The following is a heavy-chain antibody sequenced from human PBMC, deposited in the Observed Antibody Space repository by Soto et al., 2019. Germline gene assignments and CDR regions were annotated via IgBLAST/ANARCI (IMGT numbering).Heavy chain of an antibody. J-gene: IGHJ6*02. D-gene: IGHD5-18*01. Sequence: GALRLSCAASGFTFSSYGMHWVRQAPGKGLEWVAVISYDGSKEFYADSVKGRFTISRDNSKNTLYLQMSSLRAEDTAVYYCAKDLRLWSKDYYYYGMDVWGQGTTVTVSS. CDR3: AKDLRLWSKDYYYYGMDV. CDR1: GFTFSSYG. V-gene: IGHV3-30*18. CDR2: ISYDGSKE.